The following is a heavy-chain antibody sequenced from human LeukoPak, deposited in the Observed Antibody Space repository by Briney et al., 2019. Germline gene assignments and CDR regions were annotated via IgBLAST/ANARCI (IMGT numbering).Heavy chain of an antibody. D-gene: IGHD5-12*01. CDR1: GDPMSSGGYY. CDR2: IFHSGST. J-gene: IGHJ4*02. V-gene: IGHV4-61*08. Sequence: SETLSLTCTVSGDPMSSGGYYWDWIRQSPEKGLEWIGDIFHSGSTNYNPSLKSRVTMSVDTSKNQFSLRLSSLTAADTAVYYCARVRLSGYVLDYWGQGTLVTVSS. CDR3: ARVRLSGYVLDY.